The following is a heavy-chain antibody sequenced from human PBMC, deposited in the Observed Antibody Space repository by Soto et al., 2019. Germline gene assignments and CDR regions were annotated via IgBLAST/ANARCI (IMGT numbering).Heavy chain of an antibody. CDR3: AKDTEAGSFDY. CDR2: ISYDGSNK. CDR1: GFTFSSYG. V-gene: IGHV3-30*18. J-gene: IGHJ4*02. Sequence: QVQLVESGGGVVQPGRSLRLSCAASGFTFSSYGIHWVRQAPGKGLEWVAVISYDGSNKYYADSVKGRFTISRDNSKNTLYLQMNSLRAEDTAVYYCAKDTEAGSFDYWGQGTLVTVSS. D-gene: IGHD6-19*01.